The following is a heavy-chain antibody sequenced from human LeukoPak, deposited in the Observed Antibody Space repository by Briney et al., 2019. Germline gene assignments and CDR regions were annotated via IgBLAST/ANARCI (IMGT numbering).Heavy chain of an antibody. V-gene: IGHV5-51*01. CDR2: IYPGDSDT. J-gene: IGHJ6*02. Sequence: GESLKISCKGSGYSFATYWIGWVRQMPGKGLEWMGIIYPGDSDTRYSPSFQGQVTISADKSISTAYLQWSSLQTSDTAIYYCTRLGYCSSPSCYYGMDVWGQGTTVTVSS. D-gene: IGHD2-2*01. CDR3: TRLGYCSSPSCYYGMDV. CDR1: GYSFATYW.